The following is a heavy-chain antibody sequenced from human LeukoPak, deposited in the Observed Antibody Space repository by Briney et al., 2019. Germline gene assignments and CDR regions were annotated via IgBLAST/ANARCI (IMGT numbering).Heavy chain of an antibody. CDR2: IYYNGST. CDR3: ARHYSSSSRTPFDY. Sequence: SETLSLTCSVSGGSISGYYWSWIRQTPGKGLEWIGTIYYNGSTYYNPSLKSRVTISVDTSKNQFSLKLSSVTAADTAVYFCARHYSSSSRTPFDYWGQGTLVTVSS. D-gene: IGHD6-6*01. J-gene: IGHJ4*02. CDR1: GGSISGYY. V-gene: IGHV4-59*04.